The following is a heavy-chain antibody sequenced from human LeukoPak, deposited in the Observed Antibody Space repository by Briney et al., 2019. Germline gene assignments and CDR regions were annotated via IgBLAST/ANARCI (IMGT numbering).Heavy chain of an antibody. Sequence: GGSLRLSCVCSVFTFSSYAMSWVRQPRGKGLEWVSAISVRGGSTYYADSVRGRLTISRDNSKNTLYLQMNSLRAEDTAVYYCAKEAGYSSSWHDIWFYPWGQGTLVTVSS. J-gene: IGHJ5*02. CDR3: AKEAGYSSSWHDIWFYP. CDR1: VFTFSSYA. CDR2: ISVRGGST. D-gene: IGHD6-13*01. V-gene: IGHV3-23*01.